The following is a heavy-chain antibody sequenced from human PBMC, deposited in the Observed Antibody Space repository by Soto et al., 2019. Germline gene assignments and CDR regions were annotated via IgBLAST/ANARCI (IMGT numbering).Heavy chain of an antibody. Sequence: EVQLVESGGGLVQPGGSLRLSCAASGLTFSSYNVNWVRQAPGKGLEWVSYISGSSGTIYYADSVKGRFTISRDNAKNSLYLQMNSLRVEVTAVYYCARDRGRDILTGSYGMDVWGQGTTVTVSS. J-gene: IGHJ6*02. CDR1: GLTFSSYN. D-gene: IGHD3-9*01. V-gene: IGHV3-48*01. CDR2: ISGSSGTI. CDR3: ARDRGRDILTGSYGMDV.